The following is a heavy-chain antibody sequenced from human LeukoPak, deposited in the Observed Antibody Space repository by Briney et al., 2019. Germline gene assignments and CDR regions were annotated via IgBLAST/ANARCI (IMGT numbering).Heavy chain of an antibody. CDR2: ISSSGSTV. Sequence: PGGSLRLSCAASGFSFSTYEMHWVRQAPGKGLEWVSDISSSGSTVYYADSVKGRFTTSRDNANNLLYLQMNSLRGEDTAVYYCTRDRSRAEDDWGQGTLVAVSS. CDR3: TRDRSRAEDD. J-gene: IGHJ4*02. CDR1: GFSFSTYE. D-gene: IGHD1-14*01. V-gene: IGHV3-48*03.